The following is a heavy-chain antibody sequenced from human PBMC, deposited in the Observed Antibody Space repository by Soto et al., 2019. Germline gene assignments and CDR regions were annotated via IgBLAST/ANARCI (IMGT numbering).Heavy chain of an antibody. V-gene: IGHV1-46*03. CDR3: AIQTGGYCSSTSCYAPYYYYGMDV. J-gene: IGHJ6*02. D-gene: IGHD2-2*01. Sequence: ASVKVSCKASGYTFTSYYMHWVRQAPGQGLEWMGIINPSGGSTSYAQKFQGRVTMTRDTSTSTVYVELSSLRSEDTAVYYCAIQTGGYCSSTSCYAPYYYYGMDVWGQGTTVTVSS. CDR1: GYTFTSYY. CDR2: INPSGGST.